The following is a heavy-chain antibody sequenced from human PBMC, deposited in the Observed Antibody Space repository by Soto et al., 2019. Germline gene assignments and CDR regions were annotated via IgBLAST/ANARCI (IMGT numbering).Heavy chain of an antibody. Sequence: QVQLQESGPGLVKPSQTLSLTCTVSGGSISSGGYYWSWIRQHPGKGLEWIGSIYYSGSTSYNPSLMRRLTLSVDTSKNQFSLKLSSVTAADTAVSYCARVVLHWGQGPLVTVSS. J-gene: IGHJ4*02. CDR3: ARVVLH. V-gene: IGHV4-31*03. CDR1: GGSISSGGYY. D-gene: IGHD2-21*01. CDR2: IYYSGST.